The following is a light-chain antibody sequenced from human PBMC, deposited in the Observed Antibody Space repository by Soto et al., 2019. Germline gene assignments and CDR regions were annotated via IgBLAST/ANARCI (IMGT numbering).Light chain of an antibody. CDR1: SSDVGGYNY. CDR2: DVS. Sequence: QSALTQPASVSGSPGQSITISCTGTSSDVGGYNYVSWYQQHPGKAPKLMIYDVSNRPSGVSNRFSGYKSGNTASLTISGLQAEDEADYYCSSYTSSSTLVVFGGGTKLTLL. J-gene: IGLJ2*01. CDR3: SSYTSSSTLVV. V-gene: IGLV2-14*01.